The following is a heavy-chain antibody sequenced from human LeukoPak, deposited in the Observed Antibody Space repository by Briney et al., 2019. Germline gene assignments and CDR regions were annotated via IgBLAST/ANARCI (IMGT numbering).Heavy chain of an antibody. V-gene: IGHV5-51*01. J-gene: IGHJ4*02. CDR2: IFPGDSDT. D-gene: IGHD5-12*01. Sequence: GESLKISCKGSGYIFATYWIGWVRQMPGKGLEWMGIIFPGDSDTRYSPSFQGQVTISADKSISTAYLQWSSLKASDTAMYYCARRLPRGYSGYDPYYFDYWGQGTLVTVSS. CDR1: GYIFATYW. CDR3: ARRLPRGYSGYDPYYFDY.